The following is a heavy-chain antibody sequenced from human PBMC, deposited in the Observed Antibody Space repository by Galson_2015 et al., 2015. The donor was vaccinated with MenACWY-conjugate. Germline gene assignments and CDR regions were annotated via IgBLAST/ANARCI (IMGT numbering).Heavy chain of an antibody. Sequence: ETLSLTCAVYGGSFSGYYWSWIRQPPGKGLEWIGEINHSGSTNYNPSLKSRVTISVDTSKNQFSLKLSSVTAADTAVYYCARGLYSRSPPHRSYWYFDLWGRGTLVTVSS. CDR3: ARGLYSRSPPHRSYWYFDL. CDR2: INHSGST. CDR1: GGSFSGYY. D-gene: IGHD6-13*01. V-gene: IGHV4-34*01. J-gene: IGHJ2*01.